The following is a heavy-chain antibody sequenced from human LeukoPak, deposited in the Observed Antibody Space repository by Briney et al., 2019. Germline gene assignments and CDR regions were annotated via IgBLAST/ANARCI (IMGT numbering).Heavy chain of an antibody. CDR2: CFCGST. V-gene: IGHV4-59*08. CDR3: ARLHLYYSDSSGRWVFDY. Sequence: CFCGSTNYNPSLKSRVTISVDTSKNQFSLKLSSVTAAVTAVYYCARLHLYYSDSSGRWVFDYWGQGTLVTVSS. J-gene: IGHJ4*02. D-gene: IGHD3-22*01.